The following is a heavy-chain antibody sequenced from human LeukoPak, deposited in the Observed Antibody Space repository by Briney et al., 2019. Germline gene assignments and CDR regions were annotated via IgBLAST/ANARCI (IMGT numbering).Heavy chain of an antibody. D-gene: IGHD3-10*01. CDR1: GFDFDDYA. V-gene: IGHV3-9*01. Sequence: TGGSLRLSCAASGFDFDDYAMHWVRQAPGKGLEWVSSISWNSDTIYYAASVKGRFTISRDNAKNSLYLQMNSLGTEDTAFYYCAKMGYFGSGSYYPGEFYFDYWGQGTLVTVSS. CDR3: AKMGYFGSGSYYPGEFYFDY. CDR2: ISWNSDTI. J-gene: IGHJ4*02.